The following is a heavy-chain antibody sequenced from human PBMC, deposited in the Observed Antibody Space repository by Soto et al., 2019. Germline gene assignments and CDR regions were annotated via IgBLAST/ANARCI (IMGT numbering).Heavy chain of an antibody. D-gene: IGHD3-3*01. J-gene: IGHJ4*02. Sequence: GGSLRLSCAASGFTVSSNYMSWVRQAPGKGLEWVSVIYSGGSTYNADSVKGRFTISRDNSKNTLYLQMNSLRAEDTAVYYCARASYYDFWSGLFDYWGQGTLVTVSS. CDR2: IYSGGST. CDR1: GFTVSSNY. CDR3: ARASYYDFWSGLFDY. V-gene: IGHV3-53*01.